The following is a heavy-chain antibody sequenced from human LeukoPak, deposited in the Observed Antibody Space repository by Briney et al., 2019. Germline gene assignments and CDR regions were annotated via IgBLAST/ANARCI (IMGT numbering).Heavy chain of an antibody. CDR3: AKASGDYANYMDV. J-gene: IGHJ6*03. CDR1: GFTFISYA. D-gene: IGHD4-17*01. CDR2: ISGSGGST. V-gene: IGHV3-23*01. Sequence: PGGSLRLSCAASGFTFISYAMSRVRQAPVKGLEWVSIISGSGGSTYYADSVKGRFTISGDNSKNTLYLQMNSLRAEDTAVYYCAKASGDYANYMDVWGKGTTVTVSS.